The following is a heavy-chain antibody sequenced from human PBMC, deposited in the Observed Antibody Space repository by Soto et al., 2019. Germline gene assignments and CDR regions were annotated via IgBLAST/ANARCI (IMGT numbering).Heavy chain of an antibody. V-gene: IGHV1-3*01. CDR1: GYTFTSYA. D-gene: IGHD6-13*01. CDR3: ARGGSSSWYGYNWFAP. CDR2: INAGNGNT. J-gene: IGHJ5*02. Sequence: ASVKVSCKASGYTFTSYAMHWVRQAPGQRLEWMGWINAGNGNTKYSQKFQGRVTITRDTSASTAYMELSSLRSEDTAVYYCARGGSSSWYGYNWFAPWGQGTLVTVSS.